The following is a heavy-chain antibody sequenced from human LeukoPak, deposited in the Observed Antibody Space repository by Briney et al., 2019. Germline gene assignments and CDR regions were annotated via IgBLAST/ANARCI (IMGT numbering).Heavy chain of an antibody. Sequence: GESLKISCKGSGYSFTSYWIGWVRQMPGKGLEWMGIIYPGDSDTRYSPSFQGQVTISADKSISTAYLQWSSLKASDTAMYYCARGMAPPTMIRGVSNYYFDYWGQGILVTVSS. J-gene: IGHJ4*02. CDR2: IYPGDSDT. D-gene: IGHD3-10*01. CDR3: ARGMAPPTMIRGVSNYYFDY. CDR1: GYSFTSYW. V-gene: IGHV5-51*01.